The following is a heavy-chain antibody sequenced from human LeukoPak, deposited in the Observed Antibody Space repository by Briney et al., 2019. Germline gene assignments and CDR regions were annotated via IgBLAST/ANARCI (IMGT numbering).Heavy chain of an antibody. CDR3: ARAPRYSGSYYPFDY. Sequence: GGSLRLSCAAAGFTFSSYWMHWVRQAPGKGLVWVSRINSDGSSTSYADSVKGRFTISRDNAKNTLYLQMNSLRAEDTAVYYCARAPRYSGSYYPFDYRGQGTLVTVSS. CDR2: INSDGSST. CDR1: GFTFSSYW. V-gene: IGHV3-74*01. J-gene: IGHJ4*02. D-gene: IGHD1-26*01.